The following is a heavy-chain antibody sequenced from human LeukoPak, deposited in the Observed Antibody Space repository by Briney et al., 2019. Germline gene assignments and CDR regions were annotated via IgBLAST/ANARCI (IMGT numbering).Heavy chain of an antibody. V-gene: IGHV3-23*01. CDR1: GFTLSSYA. CDR3: AKDQAVAAEYDAFDI. D-gene: IGHD6-19*01. Sequence: AGALRLSCAASGFTLSSYAMSWVRQAPGKGLEWVSAISGSGGSTYYADSVKGRFTISRDNSKNTLYLQMNSLRAEDTAVYYCAKDQAVAAEYDAFDIWGQGTMVTVSS. J-gene: IGHJ3*02. CDR2: ISGSGGST.